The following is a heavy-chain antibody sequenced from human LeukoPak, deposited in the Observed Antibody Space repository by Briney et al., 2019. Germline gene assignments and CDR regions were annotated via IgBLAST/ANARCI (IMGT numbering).Heavy chain of an antibody. V-gene: IGHV3-21*06. D-gene: IGHD7-27*01. Sequence: PGGSLRLSCAASGFTFSSYVMTWVRQAPGKALEWVSSLSGSGRLIWYAGSVKGRFTISRDNAANSLFLQMNSLRVEDTAVYYCARDLQTGLAFDAWGQGTVVTVSS. CDR1: GFTFSSYV. CDR2: LSGSGRLI. J-gene: IGHJ3*01. CDR3: ARDLQTGLAFDA.